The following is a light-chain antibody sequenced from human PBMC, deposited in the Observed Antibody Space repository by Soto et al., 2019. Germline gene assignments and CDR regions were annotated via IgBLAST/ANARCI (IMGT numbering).Light chain of an antibody. Sequence: DIQVTQSPSTLSASVGARITITCRASQSINDWLAWYQQKPGKAPKLLIFRASYLKSGVPSRFSGIGYGTDFNLTISSLQPDSVARYYCQPYSSYSGTVGEGTKVEIK. CDR1: QSINDW. J-gene: IGKJ4*02. CDR3: QPYSSYSGT. CDR2: RAS. V-gene: IGKV1-5*03.